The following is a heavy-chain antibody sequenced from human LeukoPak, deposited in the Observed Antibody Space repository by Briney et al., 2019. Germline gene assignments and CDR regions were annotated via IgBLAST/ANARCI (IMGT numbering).Heavy chain of an antibody. V-gene: IGHV1-2*06. CDR3: AREGSGILTGYYY. CDR2: INPNSGGT. CDR1: GYTFTGYY. Sequence: GASVKVSCKASGYTFTGYYMHWVRQAPGQGLEWMGRINPNSGGTNYAQKFQGRVTMTRDTSISTAYMELSRLRSDDTAVYYCAREGSGILTGYYYWGQGTLVTVSS. D-gene: IGHD3-9*01. J-gene: IGHJ4*02.